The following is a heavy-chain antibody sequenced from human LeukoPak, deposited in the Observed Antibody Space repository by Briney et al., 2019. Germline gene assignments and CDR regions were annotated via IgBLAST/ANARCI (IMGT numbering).Heavy chain of an antibody. V-gene: IGHV3-30*02. CDR2: IRYDGSNK. CDR3: AKKNTRSGLTGPFDY. D-gene: IGHD7-27*01. CDR1: GFTFSSYG. Sequence: GGSLRLSCAASGFTFSSYGMHWVRQAPGKGLEWVAFIRYDGSNKYYADSVKGRSTISRDNSKNTLYLQMNSLRAEDTAVYYCAKKNTRSGLTGPFDYWGQGTLVTVSS. J-gene: IGHJ4*02.